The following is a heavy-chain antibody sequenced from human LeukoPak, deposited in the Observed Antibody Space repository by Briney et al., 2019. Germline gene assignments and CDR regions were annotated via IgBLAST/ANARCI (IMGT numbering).Heavy chain of an antibody. CDR2: IYYSGNT. V-gene: IGHV4-59*01. CDR3: VRCSGGNIYFPA. D-gene: IGHD2-15*01. Sequence: PSETLSLTCIVSGGSISSDYWSWIRQPPGKGLEWIGYIYYSGNTNYNPSLKSRVTMSVDTSRNQLSLKLTSVTAADTAVYYCVRCSGGNIYFPAWGQGTLVTVSS. CDR1: GGSISSDY. J-gene: IGHJ5*02.